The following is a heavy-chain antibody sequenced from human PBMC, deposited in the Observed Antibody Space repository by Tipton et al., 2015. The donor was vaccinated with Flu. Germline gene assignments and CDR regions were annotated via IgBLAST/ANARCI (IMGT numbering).Heavy chain of an antibody. CDR3: ARDGAIFGVVTPFGY. J-gene: IGHJ4*02. Sequence: TLSLTCTVSGGSISSSNYYWDWIRQPPGKGLEWIGSIYYSGSTYYNPSLKSRVTISVDTSKNQFSLKLSSVTAADTAVYYCARDGAIFGVVTPFGYWGQGTLVTVSS. V-gene: IGHV4-39*07. D-gene: IGHD3-3*01. CDR1: GGSISSSNYY. CDR2: IYYSGST.